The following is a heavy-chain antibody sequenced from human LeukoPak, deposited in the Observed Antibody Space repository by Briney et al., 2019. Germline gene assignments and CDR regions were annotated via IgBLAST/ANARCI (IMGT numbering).Heavy chain of an antibody. J-gene: IGHJ1*01. D-gene: IGHD3-10*01. CDR3: AKESWLGAEYFSH. Sequence: GRSLRLSCAAYGFTFSRYGMHWVRQAPGKGLEWVAVISYGGSNKNYADSVKGRFTISRDNSKNTLYLHMNSLRAEDTAVYYCAKESWLGAEYFSHWGQGTLVTVSS. CDR1: GFTFSRYG. CDR2: ISYGGSNK. V-gene: IGHV3-30*18.